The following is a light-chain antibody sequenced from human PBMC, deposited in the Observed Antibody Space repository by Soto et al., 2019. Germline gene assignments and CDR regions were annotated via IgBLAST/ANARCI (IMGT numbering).Light chain of an antibody. Sequence: DVKMTQSPSTLSASVGDRVTITCRASQSISSRLAWYQQRPGKAPKLLIYKASNLESGVPSRFNGSGSGTNFTLTIRRLQPDDSENYYCQQYIRNPWPFGQGAKEEI. CDR1: QSISSR. CDR3: QQYIRNPWP. J-gene: IGKJ1*01. CDR2: KAS. V-gene: IGKV1-5*03.